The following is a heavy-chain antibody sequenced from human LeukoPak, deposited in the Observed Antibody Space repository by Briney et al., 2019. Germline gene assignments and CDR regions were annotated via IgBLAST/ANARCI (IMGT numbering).Heavy chain of an antibody. V-gene: IGHV1-69*13. CDR1: GGTFSSST. Sequence: GASVKVSCKASGGTFSSSTISWVRQAPGQGLEWMGGITPIFGTPNYAQKFQGRVTITAVESMSTAYMELSSLRSEDTVVYYCARGWLAETTVVTPYNYWGQGTLVTVSS. D-gene: IGHD2-21*02. CDR2: ITPIFGTP. J-gene: IGHJ4*02. CDR3: ARGWLAETTVVTPYNY.